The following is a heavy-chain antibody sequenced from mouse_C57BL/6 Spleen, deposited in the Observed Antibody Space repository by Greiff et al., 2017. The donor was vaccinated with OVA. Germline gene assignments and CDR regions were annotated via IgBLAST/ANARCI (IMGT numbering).Heavy chain of an antibody. D-gene: IGHD2-4*01. CDR3: ARYDYDEAMDY. CDR2: ISSGSSTI. J-gene: IGHJ4*01. CDR1: GFTFSDYG. V-gene: IGHV5-17*01. Sequence: DVHLVESGGGLVKPGGSLKLSCAASGFTFSDYGMHWVRQAPEKGLEWVAYISSGSSTIYYADTVKGRFTISRDNAKNTLFLQMTSLRSEDTAMYYCARYDYDEAMDYWGQGTSVTVSS.